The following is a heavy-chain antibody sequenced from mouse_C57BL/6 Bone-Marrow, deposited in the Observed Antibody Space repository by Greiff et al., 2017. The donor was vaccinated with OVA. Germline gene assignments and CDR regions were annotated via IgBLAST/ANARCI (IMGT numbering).Heavy chain of an antibody. J-gene: IGHJ3*01. CDR3: AMDYYDGPTRDWFAY. D-gene: IGHD2-4*01. CDR1: GYTFTSYW. V-gene: IGHV1-74*01. CDR2: IHPYDSDT. Sequence: VQLQQPGAELVKPGASVKVSCKASGYTFTSYWMHWVKQRPGQGLEWIGRIHPYDSDTNYNQKFKGKATLTVDKSSSTAYMQLSSLASEDSAVYYCAMDYYDGPTRDWFAYWGQGTLVTVSA.